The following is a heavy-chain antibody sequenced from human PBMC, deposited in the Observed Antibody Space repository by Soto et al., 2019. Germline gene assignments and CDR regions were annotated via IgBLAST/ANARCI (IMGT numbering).Heavy chain of an antibody. CDR3: AREYGSGRAGNYYYGMDV. CDR2: IIPIFGTA. Sequence: GASVKVSCKASGGTFSSYAISWVRQAPGHGLEWMGGIIPIFGTANYAQKFQGRVTITADESTSTAYMELSSLRSEDTAVYYCAREYGSGRAGNYYYGMDVWGQGTTVTVSS. J-gene: IGHJ6*02. D-gene: IGHD3-10*01. V-gene: IGHV1-69*13. CDR1: GGTFSSYA.